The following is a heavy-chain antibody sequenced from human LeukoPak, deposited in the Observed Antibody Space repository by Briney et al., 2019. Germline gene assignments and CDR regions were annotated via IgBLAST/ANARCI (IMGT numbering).Heavy chain of an antibody. CDR1: GDSMTSSNHY. CDR2: IYYGGST. CDR3: ARRSHCTGDSCYPV. V-gene: IGHV4-39*01. Sequence: SETLSLTCTVSGDSMTSSNHYWVWVRQPPGKGLEWIGSIYYGGSTYYNPSLKSRVTISQDTSKNQFSLKVNTVTAADTAVYHCARRSHCTGDSCYPVWGQGTTVTVSS. J-gene: IGHJ6*02. D-gene: IGHD2-15*01.